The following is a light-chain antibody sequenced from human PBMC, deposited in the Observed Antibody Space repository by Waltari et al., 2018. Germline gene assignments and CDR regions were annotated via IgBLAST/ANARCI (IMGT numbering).Light chain of an antibody. CDR1: SSDVGGYHY. J-gene: IGLJ1*01. CDR2: DVS. V-gene: IGLV2-11*01. CDR3: CSYAGSYV. Sequence: SALTQPLSVSGSPGQSVTISLTGTSSDVGGYHYVSWYQQHPGKAPKLMIYDVSKRPSGVPDRFSGSKSGNTASLTISGLQAEDEADYYCCSYAGSYVFGTGTKVTVL.